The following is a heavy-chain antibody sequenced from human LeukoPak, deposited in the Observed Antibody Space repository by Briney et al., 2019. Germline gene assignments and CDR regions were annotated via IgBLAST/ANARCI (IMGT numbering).Heavy chain of an antibody. V-gene: IGHV3-74*01. CDR2: INTEGSSA. CDR3: ARGTVSAGTTAFDI. D-gene: IGHD1-1*01. Sequence: GGSLRLSCAASGFTFSSYWMHWVRQVPGKGLVWVSRINTEGSSASYADSVRGRFTMSRDNAKNTLHLQMNSLRDEDTALYYRARGTVSAGTTAFDIWGQGTMVTVSS. J-gene: IGHJ3*02. CDR1: GFTFSSYW.